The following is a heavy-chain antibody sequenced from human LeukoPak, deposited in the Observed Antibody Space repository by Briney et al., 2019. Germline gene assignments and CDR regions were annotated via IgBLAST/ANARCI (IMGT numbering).Heavy chain of an antibody. D-gene: IGHD3-10*01. J-gene: IGHJ4*02. CDR3: ARSGRVPGVPPGYFDY. CDR1: GGSVSSTNYY. V-gene: IGHV4-39*01. CDR2: IYYTGNT. Sequence: TSETLSLTCTASGGSVSSTNYYWGWIRQPPGTGLEWIGSIYYTGNTYYNPSLKSRVTISVDTSKNQLSLKVNSVTAADTAVYYCARSGRVPGVPPGYFDYWGQGTLVTVSS.